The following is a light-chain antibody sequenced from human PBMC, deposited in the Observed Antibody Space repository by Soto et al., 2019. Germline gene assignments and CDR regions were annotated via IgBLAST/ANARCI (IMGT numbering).Light chain of an antibody. CDR2: GAY. CDR1: QSVGSD. Sequence: EIVMTQSPATLSVSPGERATLSCRASQSVGSDLAWYQQKPGQAPRLLIYGAYTRATGIPARFSGSGSGTEFSLTISSLQSEDFAVYYCHQYNNWPPWTFGQGTKVDSK. CDR3: HQYNNWPPWT. J-gene: IGKJ1*01. V-gene: IGKV3-15*01.